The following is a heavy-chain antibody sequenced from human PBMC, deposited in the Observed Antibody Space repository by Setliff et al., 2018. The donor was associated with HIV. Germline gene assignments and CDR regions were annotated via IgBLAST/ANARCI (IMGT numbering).Heavy chain of an antibody. V-gene: IGHV1-18*01. CDR1: GYTFSDYD. Sequence: ASVKVSCKASGYTFSDYDVDWVRQAPGQGLEWMGWISGYSGHTSYAQKIQGRVTMTTDTSTSTAYMELRSLRSDDTAVYFCARDHSTPWPYFDFWGQGTLVTVSS. J-gene: IGHJ4*02. D-gene: IGHD6-13*01. CDR3: ARDHSTPWPYFDF. CDR2: ISGYSGHT.